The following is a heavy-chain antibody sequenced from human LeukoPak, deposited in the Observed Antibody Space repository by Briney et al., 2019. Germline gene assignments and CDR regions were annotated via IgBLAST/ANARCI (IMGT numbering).Heavy chain of an antibody. D-gene: IGHD3-22*01. V-gene: IGHV4-30-4*01. CDR3: ARSCPDYYDSSGYRPFDY. Sequence: SETLSLTCTVSGGSISSGDYYWSWIRQPPGKGLEWIGYIYYSGSTYYNPSLKSRVTISVDTSKNQFSPKLSSVTAADTAVYYCARSCPDYYDSSGYRPFDYWGQGTLVTVSS. CDR2: IYYSGST. J-gene: IGHJ4*02. CDR1: GGSISSGDYY.